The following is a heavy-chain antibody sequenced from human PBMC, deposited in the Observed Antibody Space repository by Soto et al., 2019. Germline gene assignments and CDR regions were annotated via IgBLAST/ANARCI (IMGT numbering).Heavy chain of an antibody. V-gene: IGHV1-18*01. CDR1: GYTFTSYG. Sequence: QVQLVQSGAEVKKPGASVKVSCKASGYTFTSYGISWVRQAPGQGLEGMGWISAYNGNTNYARKLQGRVTMTTDTSTSKAYMELRSLRSDDTAVYYCASAPATGATYAFDIWGQGTMVTVSS. CDR2: ISAYNGNT. CDR3: ASAPATGATYAFDI. D-gene: IGHD1-1*01. J-gene: IGHJ3*02.